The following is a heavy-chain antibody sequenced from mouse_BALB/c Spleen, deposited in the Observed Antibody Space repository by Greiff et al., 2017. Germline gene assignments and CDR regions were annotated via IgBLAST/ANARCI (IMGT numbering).Heavy chain of an antibody. CDR3: ARPTYYGSSYRYFDV. Sequence: VQLKQSGAELVRPGALVKLSCKASGFNIKDYYMHWVKQRPEQGLEWIGWIDPENGNTIYDPKFQGKASITADTSSNTAYLQLSSLTSEDTAVYYCARPTYYGSSYRYFDVWGAGTTVTVSS. CDR1: GFNIKDYY. J-gene: IGHJ1*01. D-gene: IGHD1-1*01. CDR2: IDPENGNT. V-gene: IGHV14-1*02.